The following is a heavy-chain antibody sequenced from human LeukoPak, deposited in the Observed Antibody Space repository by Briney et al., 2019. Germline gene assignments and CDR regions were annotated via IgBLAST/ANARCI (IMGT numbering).Heavy chain of an antibody. CDR1: GYTFTGYY. J-gene: IGHJ4*02. Sequence: GASVKVSCKASGYTFTGYYLHWVRQAPGQGLEWMGWIDPNSGGTNFAQKFQGRVSMTRDTSISTVYMELSRLRSDDTAVYYRARDRVRSGDFDYWGQGTLVTVSS. CDR2: IDPNSGGT. V-gene: IGHV1-2*02. CDR3: ARDRVRSGDFDY. D-gene: IGHD3-10*01.